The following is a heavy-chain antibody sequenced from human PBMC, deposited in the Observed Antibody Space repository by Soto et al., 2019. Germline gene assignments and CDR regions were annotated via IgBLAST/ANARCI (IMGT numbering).Heavy chain of an antibody. CDR1: GGSISSYY. D-gene: IGHD2-2*01. CDR3: ARDVYAWFDS. Sequence: SETLSLTCTVSGGSISSYYWSWIRQPPGKGLEWIGYIYYSGSTNYNPSLKSRVTISVDTSKNQFSLKLSSVTAADTAVYYCARDVYAWFDSWGQGTLVTVSS. CDR2: IYYSGST. J-gene: IGHJ5*01. V-gene: IGHV4-59*01.